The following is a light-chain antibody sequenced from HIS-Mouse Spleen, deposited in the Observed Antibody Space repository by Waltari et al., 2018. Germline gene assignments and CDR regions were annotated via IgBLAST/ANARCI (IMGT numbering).Light chain of an antibody. CDR2: RNN. Sequence: QSVLTQPPSASGTPGQRVTISCSGSSSNIGSNYVYWYQQLPGTAPKLLIYRNNQRPSGVPDRFSGSKSGTSASLAISGLRSEDEADYYCCSYAGSYTFEVVFGGGTKLTVL. CDR3: CSYAGSYTFEVV. V-gene: IGLV1-47*01. CDR1: SSNIGSNY. J-gene: IGLJ2*01.